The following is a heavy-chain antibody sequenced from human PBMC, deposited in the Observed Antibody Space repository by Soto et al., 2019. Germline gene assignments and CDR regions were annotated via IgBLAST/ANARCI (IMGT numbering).Heavy chain of an antibody. V-gene: IGHV2-5*02. CDR3: AHRQCRGDYCIFDH. CDR2: IYWDDDK. J-gene: IGHJ4*02. Sequence: QITLKESGPTLVKPTQTLTLTCTFSGFSLTTSGVSVGWIRQPPGEALEWLAVIYWDDDKRYSPSLRSRLTITRDTSKNQVVLTMTNMDPVDTATYSCAHRQCRGDYCIFDHWGQGTLVTVSS. CDR1: GFSLTTSGVS. D-gene: IGHD2-21*01.